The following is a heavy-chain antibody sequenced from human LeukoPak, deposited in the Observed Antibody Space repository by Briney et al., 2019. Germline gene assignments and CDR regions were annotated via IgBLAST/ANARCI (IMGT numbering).Heavy chain of an antibody. CDR3: HARTGYYDFWSSYPPIDY. J-gene: IGHJ4*02. CDR2: IYYSGST. V-gene: IGHV4-39*01. CDR1: GGSISSSSYY. Sequence: SETLPLTCTVSGGSISSSSYYWGWIRQPPGKGLEWIGSIYYSGSTYYNPSLKSRVTISVDTSKNQFSLKLSSVTAADTAVYYCHARTGYYDFWSSYPPIDYWGQGTLVTVSS. D-gene: IGHD3-3*01.